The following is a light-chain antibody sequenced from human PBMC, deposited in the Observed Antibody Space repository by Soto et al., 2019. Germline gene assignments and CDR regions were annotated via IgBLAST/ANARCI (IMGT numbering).Light chain of an antibody. J-gene: IGLJ3*02. CDR3: AACDDSLNGHWV. CDR1: SYNIGSNT. V-gene: IGLV1-44*01. CDR2: SNN. Sequence: QCVLTQPPSASGTPGQRVTISCSRSSYNIGSNTVNWYQQLPGTAPKLLIYSNNQRPSGVPDRFSGSKSGTSASLAISGLQSEDEADYYCAACDDSLNGHWVFGGGTKLTVL.